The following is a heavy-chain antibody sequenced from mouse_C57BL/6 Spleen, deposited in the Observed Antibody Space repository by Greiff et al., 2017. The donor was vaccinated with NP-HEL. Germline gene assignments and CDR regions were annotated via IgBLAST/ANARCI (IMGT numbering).Heavy chain of an antibody. Sequence: VQLQESGPGLVAPSQSLSITCTVSGFSLTSYGVHWVRQPPGKGLEWLVVIWSDGSTTYNSALKSRLSISKDNSKSQVFLKMNSLQTDDTAMYSCARHEDDYDDAMDYWGQGTSVTVSS. CDR2: IWSDGST. D-gene: IGHD2-4*01. CDR3: ARHEDDYDDAMDY. CDR1: GFSLTSYG. V-gene: IGHV2-6-1*01. J-gene: IGHJ4*01.